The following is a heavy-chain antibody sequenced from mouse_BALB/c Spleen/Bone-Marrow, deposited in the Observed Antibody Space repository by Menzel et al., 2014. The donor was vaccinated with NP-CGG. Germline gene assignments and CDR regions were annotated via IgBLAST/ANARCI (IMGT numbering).Heavy chain of an antibody. CDR2: IYPGDGDT. J-gene: IGHJ4*01. D-gene: IGHD2-1*01. CDR3: ASPSGNYDAMDY. Sequence: VQLVESGAELARPGASVKLSCKASGYTFTSYWMQWVKQRPGQGLEWIGAIYPGDGDTRYTKKFRGKATLTADKSSNTAYMQLSSLTSEDSAVYFCASPSGNYDAMDYWGQGTSVTVSS. CDR1: GYTFTSYW. V-gene: IGHV1-87*01.